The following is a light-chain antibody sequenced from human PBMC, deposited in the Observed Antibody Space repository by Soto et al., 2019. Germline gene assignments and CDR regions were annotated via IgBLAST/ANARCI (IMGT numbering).Light chain of an antibody. CDR3: RQYDSSPIT. V-gene: IGKV3-20*01. Sequence: EIVLTQSPGTLSLSPGERATLSRRASQSVSSSYLAWYQQKPGQAPRLLIYGASSRATGIPDRFSGSGSGTHFTLTISRLEPEDFAVYYCRQYDSSPITFGQGTRLEIK. CDR1: QSVSSSY. J-gene: IGKJ5*01. CDR2: GAS.